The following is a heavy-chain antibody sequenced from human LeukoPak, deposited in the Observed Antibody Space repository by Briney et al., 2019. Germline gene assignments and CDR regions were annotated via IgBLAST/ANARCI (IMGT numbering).Heavy chain of an antibody. CDR2: IIPIFGTA. CDR3: ARPRDDGSYSGYAFDI. V-gene: IGHV1-69*06. D-gene: IGHD1-26*01. J-gene: IGHJ3*02. CDR1: GGTFSSYA. Sequence: SVKVSCKASGGTFSSYAISWVRQAPGQGLEWMGGIIPIFGTANYAQKFQGRVTITADKSTSTAYMELSSLRSEDTAVYYCARPRDDGSYSGYAFDIWGQGTMVTVSS.